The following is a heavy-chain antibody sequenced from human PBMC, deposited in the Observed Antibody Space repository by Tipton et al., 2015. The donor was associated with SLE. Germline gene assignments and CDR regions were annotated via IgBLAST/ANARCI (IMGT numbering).Heavy chain of an antibody. CDR2: IYYSGST. CDR3: ARTQGVWSGYYMDY. J-gene: IGHJ4*02. CDR1: GGSISSYY. Sequence: TLSLTCTVSGGSISSYYWSWIRQPPGKGLEWIGYIYYSGSTYYNPSLKSRVTISVDTSKNQFSLKLSSVTAADTAVYYCARTQGVWSGYYMDYWGQGTLVTVSS. V-gene: IGHV4-59*01. D-gene: IGHD3-3*01.